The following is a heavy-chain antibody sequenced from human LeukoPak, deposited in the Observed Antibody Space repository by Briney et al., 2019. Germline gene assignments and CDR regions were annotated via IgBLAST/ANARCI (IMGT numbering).Heavy chain of an antibody. D-gene: IGHD6-13*01. CDR2: ISGSGGST. Sequence: GASLRLSCAASRFTFSSYAMSWVRQAPGKGLEWVSAISGSGGSTYYADSVKGRFTISRDNSKNTLYLQMNSLRAEDTAVYYCAKVEQQLVPIGDFDYWGQGTLVTVSS. CDR1: RFTFSSYA. J-gene: IGHJ4*02. CDR3: AKVEQQLVPIGDFDY. V-gene: IGHV3-23*01.